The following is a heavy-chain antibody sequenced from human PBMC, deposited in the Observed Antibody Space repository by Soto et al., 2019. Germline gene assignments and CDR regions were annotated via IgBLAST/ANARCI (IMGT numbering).Heavy chain of an antibody. Sequence: VASVKVSCKASGFTFTSSAVQWVRQARGQRLEWIGWIVVGSGNTNYAQKFQERVTITRDMSTSTAYMELSSLRSEDTAVYYCAALGVVPAAIPHDYYYYGMDVWGQGTTVTVSS. CDR3: AALGVVPAAIPHDYYYYGMDV. CDR2: IVVGSGNT. V-gene: IGHV1-58*01. D-gene: IGHD2-2*01. CDR1: GFTFTSSA. J-gene: IGHJ6*02.